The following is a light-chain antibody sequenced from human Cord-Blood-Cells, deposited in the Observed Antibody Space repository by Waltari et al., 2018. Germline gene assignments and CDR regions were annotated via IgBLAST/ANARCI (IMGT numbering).Light chain of an antibody. V-gene: IGKV3-15*01. CDR2: GAS. CDR1: XGVSSN. CDR3: XXYNNXXXWT. Sequence: IXMTXSPXTXSVXPXXXATLSCRASXGVSSNLAWYQQTPGXAPRXXIYGASTRXTGIPAXSSGSXXXTXXXLXXXSLQXEXFAVXYCXXYNNXXXWTFG. J-gene: IGKJ1*01.